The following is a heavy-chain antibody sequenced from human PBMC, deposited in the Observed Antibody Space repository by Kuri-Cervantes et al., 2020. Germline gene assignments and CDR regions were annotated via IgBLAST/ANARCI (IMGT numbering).Heavy chain of an antibody. CDR1: GFTFRNYW. CDR3: ARLAYYYDSSGAYYMDV. V-gene: IGHV3-74*01. D-gene: IGHD3-22*01. CDR2: INSDGSST. J-gene: IGHJ6*03. Sequence: GGSLRLSCAASGFTFRNYWMYWVRQAPGKGLVWVSRINSDGSSTSEADFVKGRFTISRDNAKNTLYLQWSSLKASDTAMYYCARLAYYYDSSGAYYMDVWGKGTTVTVSS.